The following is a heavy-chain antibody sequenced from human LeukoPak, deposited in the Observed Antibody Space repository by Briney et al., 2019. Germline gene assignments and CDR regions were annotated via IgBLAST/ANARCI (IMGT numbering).Heavy chain of an antibody. CDR3: ARDAVSGDAFDI. V-gene: IGHV3-53*01. Sequence: GGSLRLSCAASGFTVSSNYMSWVRQAPGKGLEWVSVIYSGGSTYYADSVTGRFTISRDNSKNTLYLQMNSLRAEDTAVYYCARDAVSGDAFDIWGQGTMVTVSS. CDR2: IYSGGST. CDR1: GFTVSSNY. J-gene: IGHJ3*02. D-gene: IGHD3-22*01.